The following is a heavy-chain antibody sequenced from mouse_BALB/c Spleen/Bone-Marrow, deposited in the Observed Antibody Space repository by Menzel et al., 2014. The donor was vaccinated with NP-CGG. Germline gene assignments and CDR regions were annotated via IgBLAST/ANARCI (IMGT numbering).Heavy chain of an antibody. J-gene: IGHJ1*01. CDR1: GFNIXDTY. D-gene: IGHD2-4*01. Sequence: EVQLQQSGAELVKPGASVKLSRTASGFNIXDTYMHWVKQRPEQGLEWIGRIDPANGNTKYDPKFQGKATITADTSSNTAYLQLSSLTSGDTAVYYCATMITDWYFDVWGAGTTVTVSS. CDR3: ATMITDWYFDV. V-gene: IGHV14-3*02. CDR2: IDPANGNT.